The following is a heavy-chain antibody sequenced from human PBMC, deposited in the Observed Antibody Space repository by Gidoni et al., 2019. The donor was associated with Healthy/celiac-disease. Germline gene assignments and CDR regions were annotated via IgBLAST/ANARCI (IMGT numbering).Heavy chain of an antibody. D-gene: IGHD6-6*01. CDR3: AKDSSSGVYYYYGMDV. J-gene: IGHJ6*02. CDR2: ISYDGSNK. V-gene: IGHV3-30*18. CDR1: GFPFSSYG. Sequence: QVQLVESGGGVVQPGRSLRLSCAASGFPFSSYGMHWVRQAPGKGLEWVAVISYDGSNKYYADSVKGRFTISRDNSKNTLYLQMNSLRAEDTAVYYCAKDSSSGVYYYYGMDVWGQGTTVTVSS.